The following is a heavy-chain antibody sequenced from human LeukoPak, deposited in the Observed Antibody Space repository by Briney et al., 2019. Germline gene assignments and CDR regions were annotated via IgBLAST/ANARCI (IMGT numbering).Heavy chain of an antibody. CDR3: AKTWAYCGGDCSHYGMDV. J-gene: IGHJ6*02. V-gene: IGHV3-23*01. Sequence: PGGSLRLSCAASGFTFSSYAMSWVRQAPGKGLEWVSAISGSGGSTYYADSVKGRFTISRDNSKNTLYLQMNSLRAEDTAVYYCAKTWAYCGGDCSHYGMDVWGQGTTVTVSS. CDR2: ISGSGGST. D-gene: IGHD2-21*02. CDR1: GFTFSSYA.